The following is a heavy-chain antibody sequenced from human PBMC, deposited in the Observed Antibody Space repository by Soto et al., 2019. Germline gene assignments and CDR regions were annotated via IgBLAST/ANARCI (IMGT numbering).Heavy chain of an antibody. J-gene: IGHJ3*02. D-gene: IGHD6-6*01. CDR3: AKGRRETGRASPFSAFDI. CDR2: IYYSGST. V-gene: IGHV4-61*01. Sequence: SETLSLTCTVSGGSVSSGSYYWSWIRQPPGKGLEWIGYIYYSGSTNYNPSLKSRVTISVDTSKNQFSLKLSSVTAEDTALYYCAKGRRETGRASPFSAFDIWGQGKMVTVSS. CDR1: GGSVSSGSYY.